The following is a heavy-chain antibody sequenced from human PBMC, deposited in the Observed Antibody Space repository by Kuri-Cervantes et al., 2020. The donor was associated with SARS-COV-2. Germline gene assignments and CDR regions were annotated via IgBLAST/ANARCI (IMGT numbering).Heavy chain of an antibody. V-gene: IGHV3-74*01. CDR1: GFSFSSYW. J-gene: IGHJ4*02. Sequence: GESLKISCAASGFSFSSYWMHWVRQAPGKGLAWVSRIYTEGSTASYADSVKGRFTISRDNAKNTLFLQMNSLGAEDTAVYYCARDVDPYYDYWSGSAGYWGQGTLVTVSS. CDR2: IYTEGSTA. CDR3: ARDVDPYYDYWSGSAGY. D-gene: IGHD3-3*01.